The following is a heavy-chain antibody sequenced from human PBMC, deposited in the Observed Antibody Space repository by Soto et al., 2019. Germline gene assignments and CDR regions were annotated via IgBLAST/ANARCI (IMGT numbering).Heavy chain of an antibody. CDR2: IGVYNGDT. J-gene: IGHJ2*01. D-gene: IGHD4-17*01. Sequence: GASVKVSCKAYGYTFTSYGITWVRQAPGQGLEWMGWIGVYNGDTDYAQKFQGRVTMTTDTSTTTAYMDLRGLRSDDTAVYYCARDRGNGDYRYWYFDLWGRGTLVTSPQ. V-gene: IGHV1-18*01. CDR1: GYTFTSYG. CDR3: ARDRGNGDYRYWYFDL.